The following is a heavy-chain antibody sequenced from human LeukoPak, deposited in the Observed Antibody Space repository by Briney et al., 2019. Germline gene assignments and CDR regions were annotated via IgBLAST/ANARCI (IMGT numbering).Heavy chain of an antibody. D-gene: IGHD3-22*01. J-gene: IGHJ3*02. CDR3: ASDRNYYYDSERDAFDI. Sequence: SVKVSCKASGGTFSSYAISWVRQAPGQGLEWMGGIIPIFGTANYAQKFQGRVTITADESTSTAYMELSSLRSEDTAVYYCASDRNYYYDSERDAFDIWGQGTMVTVSS. CDR2: IIPIFGTA. V-gene: IGHV1-69*13. CDR1: GGTFSSYA.